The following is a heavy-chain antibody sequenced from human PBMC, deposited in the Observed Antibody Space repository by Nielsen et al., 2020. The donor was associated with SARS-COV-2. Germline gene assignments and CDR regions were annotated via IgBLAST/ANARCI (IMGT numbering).Heavy chain of an antibody. CDR2: ISYDGSNK. D-gene: IGHD6-6*01. Sequence: SLKISCAASGFTFSSYAMHWVRQAPGKGLEWVAVISYDGSNKYYADSVKGRFTISRDNSKNTLYLQMNSLRAEDTAVYYCARIETSDYYYYGMDVWGQGTTVTVSS. CDR1: GFTFSSYA. J-gene: IGHJ6*02. CDR3: ARIETSDYYYYGMDV. V-gene: IGHV3-30-3*01.